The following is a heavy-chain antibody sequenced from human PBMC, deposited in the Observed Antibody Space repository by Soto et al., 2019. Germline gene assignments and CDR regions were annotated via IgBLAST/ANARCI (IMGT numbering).Heavy chain of an antibody. CDR1: GYIFSGYY. Sequence: QVQLLQSGAEVKKPGTSVRVSCKASGYIFSGYYIHWLRQAPGQGLEWMGWINPKTGGTKYTQKFQGRVTMTRDTSRRTADMELSSLTSDDTAVYYCARDEIQLWFEGPPFDYWGQGTLVTVSS. D-gene: IGHD5-18*01. V-gene: IGHV1-2*02. J-gene: IGHJ4*02. CDR2: INPKTGGT. CDR3: ARDEIQLWFEGPPFDY.